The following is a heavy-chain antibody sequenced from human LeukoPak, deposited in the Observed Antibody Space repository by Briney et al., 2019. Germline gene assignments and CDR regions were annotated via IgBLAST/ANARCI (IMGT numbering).Heavy chain of an antibody. CDR3: AKRGYCSGGSCRIIDY. J-gene: IGHJ4*02. Sequence: GGSLRLSCAASGFTFSSYGMHWVRQAPGKGLEWVAVISYDGGNKYYADSVKGRFTISGDNSKNTLYLQMNSLRAEDTAVYYCAKRGYCSGGSCRIIDYWGQGTLVTVSS. CDR2: ISYDGGNK. D-gene: IGHD2-15*01. V-gene: IGHV3-30*18. CDR1: GFTFSSYG.